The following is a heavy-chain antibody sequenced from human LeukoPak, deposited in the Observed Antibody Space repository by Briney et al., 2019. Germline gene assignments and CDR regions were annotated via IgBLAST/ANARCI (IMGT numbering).Heavy chain of an antibody. J-gene: IGHJ4*02. CDR3: ARYSRGVGASSDY. Sequence: PSETLSLTCAVYGGSFSAYYWSWIRQPPGKGLEWIGEINHSGSTNYNPSLKSRVTISIDTSKNQFSLKLSSVTAADTAVYYCARYSRGVGASSDYWGQGTLVTVSS. D-gene: IGHD1-26*01. CDR2: INHSGST. CDR1: GGSFSAYY. V-gene: IGHV4-34*01.